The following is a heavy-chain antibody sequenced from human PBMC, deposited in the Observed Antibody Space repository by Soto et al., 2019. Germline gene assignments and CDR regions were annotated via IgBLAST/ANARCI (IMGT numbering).Heavy chain of an antibody. CDR3: ARVPSPFDYYYAMDV. Sequence: SETLSLTCTVSGDSISSGNKYWSWIRQPPGKGLEWIGYIFSSGTTYYNPSLKSRLTVSLDTSENQFSLKLNSLTDADTAVYYCARVPSPFDYYYAMDVWGQGTTVTVPS. D-gene: IGHD3-16*01. CDR2: IFSSGTT. V-gene: IGHV4-30-4*01. J-gene: IGHJ6*02. CDR1: GDSISSGNKY.